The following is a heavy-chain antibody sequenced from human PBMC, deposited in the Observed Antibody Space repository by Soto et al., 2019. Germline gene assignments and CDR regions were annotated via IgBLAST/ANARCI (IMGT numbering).Heavy chain of an antibody. CDR2: IKSKTDGGTT. J-gene: IGHJ4*02. CDR3: ITEPPRVGATRVYFDY. Sequence: GGSLRLSCAASGFTFSNAWMSWVRQAPGKGLEWVGRIKSKTDGGTTDYAAPVKGRFTISRDDSKNTLYLQMNSLKTEDTAVYYCITEPPRVGATRVYFDYWGQGTLVTVSS. CDR1: GFTFSNAW. V-gene: IGHV3-15*01. D-gene: IGHD1-26*01.